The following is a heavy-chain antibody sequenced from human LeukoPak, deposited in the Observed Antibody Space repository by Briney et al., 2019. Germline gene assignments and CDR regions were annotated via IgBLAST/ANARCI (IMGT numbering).Heavy chain of an antibody. Sequence: GASVKVSCKASGGTFSSYAISWVRQAPGQGLEWMGRINPKSGGTNYAQKFQGRVTMTRDTSISTAYMELSRLTSDDTAVYYCARDVYEFDSSGYYYYYGMDVWGRGTTVTVSS. V-gene: IGHV1-2*06. CDR2: INPKSGGT. D-gene: IGHD3-22*01. CDR3: ARDVYEFDSSGYYYYYGMDV. CDR1: GGTFSSYA. J-gene: IGHJ6*02.